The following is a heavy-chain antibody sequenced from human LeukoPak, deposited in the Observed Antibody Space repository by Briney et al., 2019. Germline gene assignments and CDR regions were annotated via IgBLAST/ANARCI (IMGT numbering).Heavy chain of an antibody. CDR2: IIPIFGTA. Sequence: ASVNVSCKASGGTFSSYAISWVRQAPGQGLEWMGGIIPIFGTANYAQKFQGRVTITADESTSTAYMELSSLRSEDTAVYYCARGGGYGDLAFDPWGQGTLVTVSS. CDR1: GGTFSSYA. D-gene: IGHD4-17*01. J-gene: IGHJ5*02. CDR3: ARGGGYGDLAFDP. V-gene: IGHV1-69*13.